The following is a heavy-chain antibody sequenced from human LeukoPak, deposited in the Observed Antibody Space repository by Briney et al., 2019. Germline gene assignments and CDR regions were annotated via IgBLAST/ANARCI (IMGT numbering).Heavy chain of an antibody. J-gene: IGHJ4*02. CDR2: ISSNGNTK. D-gene: IGHD5-12*01. CDR1: GFTFSNYY. Sequence: GGSLRLSCAASGFTFSNYYMSWIRQAPGKGLEWLSYISSNGNTKYYADSVRGRFTSSRDNAKNSLHLQMDSLRAEDTAIYFCARDGYNYFDYWGQGILVTVSS. CDR3: ARDGYNYFDY. V-gene: IGHV3-11*01.